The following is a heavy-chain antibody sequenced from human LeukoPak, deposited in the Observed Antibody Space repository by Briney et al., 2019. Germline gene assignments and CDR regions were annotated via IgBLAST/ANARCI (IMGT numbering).Heavy chain of an antibody. V-gene: IGHV1-2*02. CDR1: GYTLTGYY. Sequence: ASVKVSCKASGYTLTGYYMHWVRQAPGQGLEWMGWINPNSGGTNYAQKFQGRVTMTRGTSISTAYMELSRLRSDDTAVYYCARSDREVAIPYDYWGQGTLVTVSS. CDR2: INPNSGGT. J-gene: IGHJ4*02. D-gene: IGHD2-15*01. CDR3: ARSDREVAIPYDY.